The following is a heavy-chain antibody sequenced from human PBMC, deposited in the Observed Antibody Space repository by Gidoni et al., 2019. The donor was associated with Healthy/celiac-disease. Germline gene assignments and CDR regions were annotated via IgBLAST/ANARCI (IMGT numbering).Heavy chain of an antibody. D-gene: IGHD3-16*02. CDR2: INWNGGST. J-gene: IGHJ4*02. Sequence: EVQLVESGGGVVRPGGSLRLSCAAYGFTFDDYGMSWVRQAPGKGLEWVSGINWNGGSTGYADSVQGRLTISRDNAKNSLYLQMNSLRAEDTALYYCARDDEHLGELSLFDYWGQGTLVTVSS. CDR1: GFTFDDYG. V-gene: IGHV3-20*04. CDR3: ARDDEHLGELSLFDY.